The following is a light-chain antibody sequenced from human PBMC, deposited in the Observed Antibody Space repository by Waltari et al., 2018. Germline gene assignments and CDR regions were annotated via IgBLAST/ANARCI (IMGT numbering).Light chain of an antibody. CDR1: QSLLHSNGYNY. J-gene: IGKJ3*01. V-gene: IGKV2-28*01. Sequence: DIVMTQYPLSLPVTPGAPASISCRSSQSLLHSNGYNYLDWYLQKPGQSPQLMIYLGSNRASGVPDRFSGSGSGTDFTLKISRVEAEDVGVYYCMQALQTPWVFTFGPGTKVDIK. CDR2: LGS. CDR3: MQALQTPWVFT.